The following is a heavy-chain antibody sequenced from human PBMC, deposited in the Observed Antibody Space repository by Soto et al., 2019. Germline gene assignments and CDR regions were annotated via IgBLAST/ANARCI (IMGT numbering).Heavy chain of an antibody. J-gene: IGHJ6*02. CDR2: ILYDGSDK. D-gene: IGHD6-25*01. V-gene: IGHV3-30-3*01. Sequence: QVQLVESGGGVVQPGRSLRLSCAASGFTFSFYAMHWVRQAPGEGLEWVALILYDGSDKFYADSVKGRFTISRDNSKNTLFLQMNSLRPEDTAVYYCARDGGERGYGYGYGIDVWGQGTTVSVPS. CDR1: GFTFSFYA. CDR3: ARDGGERGYGYGYGIDV.